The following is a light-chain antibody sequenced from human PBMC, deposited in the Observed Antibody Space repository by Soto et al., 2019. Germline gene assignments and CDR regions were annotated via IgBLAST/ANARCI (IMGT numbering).Light chain of an antibody. Sequence: QSVLTQPPSASGTPGQRVTISCSGSYSNIGSNSLSWFQQLPGTAPKLLIYNSNQRPSGVPDRFSGSKSGTSASLAISGLQSEDEADYYCATWDDSLNGHVFGTGTQLTVL. CDR1: YSNIGSNS. CDR3: ATWDDSLNGHV. V-gene: IGLV1-44*01. CDR2: NSN. J-gene: IGLJ1*01.